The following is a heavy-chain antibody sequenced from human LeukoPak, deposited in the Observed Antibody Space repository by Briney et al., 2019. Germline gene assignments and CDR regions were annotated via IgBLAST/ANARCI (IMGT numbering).Heavy chain of an antibody. V-gene: IGHV4-39*07. CDR2: IFYSGIT. CDR3: ARAAFSITIFGDAAEYFQH. D-gene: IGHD3-3*01. Sequence: SETLSLTCTVSGGSISSSSSYWDWIRQPPGKGLEWIATIFYSGITYYNPSLKSRVTISVDTSTNQFSLNLSSVTAADTAVYYCARAAFSITIFGDAAEYFQHWGQGTLVTVSS. CDR1: GGSISSSSSY. J-gene: IGHJ1*01.